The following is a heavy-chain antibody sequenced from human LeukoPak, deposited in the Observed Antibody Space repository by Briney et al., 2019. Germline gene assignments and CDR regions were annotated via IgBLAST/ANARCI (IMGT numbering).Heavy chain of an antibody. V-gene: IGHV3-21*01. D-gene: IGHD3-10*01. CDR3: ARFGLLSSYYYYYGMDV. CDR2: ISSSSSYI. CDR1: GFTFSDYA. J-gene: IGHJ6*02. Sequence: GGSLRLSCVASGFTFSDYAMNWVRQAPGKGLEWVSSISSSSSYIYYADSVKGRFTISRDNAKNSLYLQMNSLRAEDTAVYYCARFGLLSSYYYYYGMDVWGQGTTVTVSS.